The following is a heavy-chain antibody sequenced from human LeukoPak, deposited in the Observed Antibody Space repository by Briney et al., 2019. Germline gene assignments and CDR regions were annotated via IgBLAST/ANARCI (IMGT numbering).Heavy chain of an antibody. V-gene: IGHV4-59*01. CDR1: GGSISTYY. J-gene: IGHJ4*02. D-gene: IGHD3-10*01. CDR3: ARTLVRGVSFDY. Sequence: SETLSLTCTVSGGSISTYYWSWIRQPPGKGLEWIGYIYYSGSTNYNPSLKSRVTISVDTSKNQFSLKLSSVIAADTAVYYCARTLVRGVSFDYWGQGTLVTVSS. CDR2: IYYSGST.